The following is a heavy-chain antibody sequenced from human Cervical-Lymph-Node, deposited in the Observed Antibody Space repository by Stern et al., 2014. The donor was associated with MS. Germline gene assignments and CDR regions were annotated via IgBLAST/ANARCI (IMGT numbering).Heavy chain of an antibody. CDR2: IIPILGIA. Sequence: QVQLVQSGAEVKKPGSSVKVSCKASGGTFSSYTISWVRQAPGQGLEWMGRIIPILGIANYAQKFQGRVTITADKSTSTAYMELSSLRSEETAVYYCARDDYYGSYGMDVWGQGTTVTVSS. CDR3: ARDDYYGSYGMDV. V-gene: IGHV1-69*08. CDR1: GGTFSSYT. J-gene: IGHJ6*02. D-gene: IGHD3-10*01.